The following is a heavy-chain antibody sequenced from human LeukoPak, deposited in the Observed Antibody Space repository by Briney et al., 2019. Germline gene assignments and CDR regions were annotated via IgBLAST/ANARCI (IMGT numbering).Heavy chain of an antibody. CDR1: GGTFSSYA. CDR3: ARSQQLVGWWFDP. V-gene: IGHV1-69*13. J-gene: IGHJ5*02. Sequence: GASVKVSCKASGGTFSSYAISWVRQAPGRGLEWMGGIIPIFGTANYAQKFQGRVTITADESTSTAYMELSSLRSEDTAVYYCARSQQLVGWWFDPWGQGTLVTVSS. D-gene: IGHD6-13*01. CDR2: IIPIFGTA.